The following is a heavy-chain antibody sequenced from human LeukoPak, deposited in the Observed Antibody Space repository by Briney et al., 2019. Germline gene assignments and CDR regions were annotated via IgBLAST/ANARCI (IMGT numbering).Heavy chain of an antibody. CDR1: GFTFSSYS. J-gene: IGHJ4*02. D-gene: IGHD3-10*01. V-gene: IGHV3-21*01. Sequence: PGGSLRLSCAASGFTFSSYSMNWVREAPGKGLEWVSSISSSSSYIYYADSVKGRFTISRDNAKNSLYLQMSSLRAEDTAVYYCARKGDGGPLDYWGQGTLVTVSS. CDR3: ARKGDGGPLDY. CDR2: ISSSSSYI.